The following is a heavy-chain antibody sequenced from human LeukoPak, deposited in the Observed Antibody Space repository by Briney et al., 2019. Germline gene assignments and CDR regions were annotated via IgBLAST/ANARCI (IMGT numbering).Heavy chain of an antibody. CDR1: GGSISNTNYY. Sequence: SETLSLTCTVSGGSISNTNYYWAWIRQPPGKGLEWIGSIHYGGSTNYNPSLKSRVTISVDTSKNQFSLKLSSVTAADTAVYYCAREIAAAGAIDYWGQGTLVTVSS. V-gene: IGHV4-39*07. D-gene: IGHD6-13*01. CDR2: IHYGGST. CDR3: AREIAAAGAIDY. J-gene: IGHJ4*02.